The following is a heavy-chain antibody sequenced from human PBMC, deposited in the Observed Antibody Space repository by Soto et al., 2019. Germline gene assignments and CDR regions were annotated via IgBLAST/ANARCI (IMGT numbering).Heavy chain of an antibody. V-gene: IGHV4-34*01. CDR2: INHSGRT. CDR3: ARGTQWRGGSIYFYY. CDR1: GGSFSGYY. D-gene: IGHD1-26*01. Sequence: QVQLQQWGAGLLKPSETLSLTCAVYGGSFSGYYWSWIRQPPGKGLEWIGEINHSGRTNYNPSLKPRVTRSVDRAKHQFSLKRRPVTAAHTAVYYCARGTQWRGGSIYFYYWGQGTLVTVSS. J-gene: IGHJ4*02.